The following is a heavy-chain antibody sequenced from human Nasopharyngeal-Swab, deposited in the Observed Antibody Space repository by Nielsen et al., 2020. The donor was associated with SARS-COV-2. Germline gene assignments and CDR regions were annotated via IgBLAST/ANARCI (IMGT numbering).Heavy chain of an antibody. D-gene: IGHD4-23*01. CDR3: AKDLGVESPLWFDY. Sequence: GESLKISCTASGFTFSSHAMSWVRQAPGKGLEWVSEFSGSGGSTYYAESVKGRFTISRDNSKNTLYLQMSSLRAEDTAIYYCAKDLGVESPLWFDYWGQGTLLTVSS. V-gene: IGHV3-23*01. CDR1: GFTFSSHA. J-gene: IGHJ4*02. CDR2: FSGSGGST.